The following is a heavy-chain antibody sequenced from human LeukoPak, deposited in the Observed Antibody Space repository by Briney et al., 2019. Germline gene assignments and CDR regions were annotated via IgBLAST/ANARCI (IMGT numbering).Heavy chain of an antibody. D-gene: IGHD1-7*01. CDR3: ARDRGWNYEGFYYYYGMDV. Sequence: GGSLRLFCAASGFTFSSCWMSWVRQAPGGGLEWVANIKQEGSEQYYVDSVKGRFTISRDNAKNSLYLQMNSLRAEDTAVYYCARDRGWNYEGFYYYYGMDVWGQGTTVTVSS. CDR2: IKQEGSEQ. CDR1: GFTFSSCW. J-gene: IGHJ6*02. V-gene: IGHV3-7*01.